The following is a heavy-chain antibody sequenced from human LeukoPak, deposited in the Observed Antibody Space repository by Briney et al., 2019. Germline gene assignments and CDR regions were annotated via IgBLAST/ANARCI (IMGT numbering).Heavy chain of an antibody. D-gene: IGHD3-9*01. CDR2: INTNTGNP. CDR1: RYTFTSYA. CDR3: ARDLLIYDILTGYSLDAFDI. Sequence: GASVKVSFKASRYTFTSYAMNWVRQAPGQGLEWMGWINTNTGNPTYAQGFTGRFVFSLDTSVSTAYLQISSLKAEDTAVYYCARDLLIYDILTGYSLDAFDIWGQGTMVTVSS. V-gene: IGHV7-4-1*02. J-gene: IGHJ3*02.